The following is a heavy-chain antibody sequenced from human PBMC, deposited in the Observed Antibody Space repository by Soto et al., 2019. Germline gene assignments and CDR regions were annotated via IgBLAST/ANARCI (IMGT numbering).Heavy chain of an antibody. D-gene: IGHD3-22*01. V-gene: IGHV1-18*04. CDR3: PRDWRFDGGGYCIEN. CDR2: LSGHTGNT. J-gene: IGHJ4*02. Sequence: ASVKVSCKASGYTFTSYGISGMRPAPGQGLEWRGWLSGHTGNTMYAQKVQGRVTMTTDTSRSTAYMELWSLRSDDTAVYYCPRDWRFDGGGYCIENWGQGTLVTGSS. CDR1: GYTFTSYG.